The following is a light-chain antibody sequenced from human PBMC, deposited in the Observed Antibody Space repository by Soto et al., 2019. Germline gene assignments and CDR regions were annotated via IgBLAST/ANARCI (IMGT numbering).Light chain of an antibody. CDR1: SSDVGGYNY. V-gene: IGLV2-14*01. CDR3: SSYTSSSHYVV. CDR2: DVS. J-gene: IGLJ2*01. Sequence: QLVLTQPASVSGSPGQSITISCTGTSSDVGGYNYVSWYQQHPGKAPKLMIYDVSNRPSGVSNRFSGSKSGNTASLTISGLQAEDEADYYCSSYTSSSHYVVFGGGTKVTVL.